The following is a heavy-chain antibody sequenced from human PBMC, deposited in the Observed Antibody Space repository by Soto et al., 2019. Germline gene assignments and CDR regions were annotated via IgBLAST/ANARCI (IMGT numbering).Heavy chain of an antibody. CDR2: ISSSSYI. CDR3: ARSVPTVTTFYYYYYMDV. J-gene: IGHJ6*03. D-gene: IGHD4-17*01. V-gene: IGHV3-21*01. Sequence: EVQLVESGGGLVKPGGSLRLSCAASGFTFSSYSMNWVRQAPGKGLEWVSSISSSSYIYYADSVKGRFTISRDNAKNSLYLQMNSLRAEDTAVYYCARSVPTVTTFYYYYYMDVWGKGTTVTVSS. CDR1: GFTFSSYS.